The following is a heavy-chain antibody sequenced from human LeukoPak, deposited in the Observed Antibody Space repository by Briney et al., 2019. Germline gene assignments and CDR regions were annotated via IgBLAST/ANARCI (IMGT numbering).Heavy chain of an antibody. CDR3: ARVYYYDPYAFDI. CDR2: ISSNGGST. D-gene: IGHD3-22*01. V-gene: IGHV3-64*01. Sequence: GGSLRLSCAASGVTFSSYALHWVRQAPGKGLEYVSAISSNGGSTYYANSVKGRFTISRDNSKNTLYLQMGSLRAEDMAVYYCARVYYYDPYAFDIWGQGTMVTVSS. CDR1: GVTFSSYA. J-gene: IGHJ3*02.